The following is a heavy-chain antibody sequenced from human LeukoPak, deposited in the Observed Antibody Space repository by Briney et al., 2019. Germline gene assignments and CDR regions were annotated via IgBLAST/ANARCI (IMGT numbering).Heavy chain of an antibody. CDR1: GFTFSSYG. CDR2: IRYDGSNK. V-gene: IGHV3-30*02. J-gene: IGHJ4*02. CDR3: AKEYYYDPYFDY. Sequence: GGSLRLSCAASGFTFSSYGMHWVRQAPGKGLEWVAFIRYDGSNKYYADSVKGRFTISRDNSKNTLYLQMNSLRAEDTAVYYCAKEYYYDPYFDYWGQGTLVTASS. D-gene: IGHD3-22*01.